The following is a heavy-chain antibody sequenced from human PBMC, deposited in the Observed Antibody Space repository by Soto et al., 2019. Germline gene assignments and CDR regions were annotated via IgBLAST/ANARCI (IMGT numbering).Heavy chain of an antibody. D-gene: IGHD2-2*01. Sequence: QVQLVQSGGGVVQPGRSLRLSCAASGFTFSSYVTHWVRQAPGKGLEWVAVISHDGSKKYYAGSVKGRFTITRDNSTNQQLQRKNSVSADYADVYHWGRGGGGLVRTGCHLLVGFDGRGQGAMVPVSS. CDR2: ISHDGSKK. J-gene: IGHJ3*01. CDR1: GFTFSSYV. V-gene: IGHV3-30*03. CDR3: GRGGGGLVRTGCHLLVGFDG.